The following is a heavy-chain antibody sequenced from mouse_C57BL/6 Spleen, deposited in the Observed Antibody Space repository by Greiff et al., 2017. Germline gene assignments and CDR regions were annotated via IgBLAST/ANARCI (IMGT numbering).Heavy chain of an antibody. CDR3: ALLGYAMDY. CDR1: GFTFSDYA. D-gene: IGHD2-10*01. CDR2: ISSGSSTI. V-gene: IGHV5-17*01. Sequence: EVQGVESGGGLVKPGGSLKLSCAASGFTFSDYAMHWVRQAPEKGLEWVAYISSGSSTIYYADTVKGRFTISRDNAKNTLFLQMTSLRSEDTAMYYCALLGYAMDYWGQGTSVTVSS. J-gene: IGHJ4*01.